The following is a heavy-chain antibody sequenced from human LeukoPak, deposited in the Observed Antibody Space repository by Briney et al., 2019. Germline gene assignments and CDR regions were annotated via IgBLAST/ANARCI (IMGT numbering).Heavy chain of an antibody. CDR1: GFTFSDFW. D-gene: IGHD1-1*01. CDR2: IKDDGTEK. CDR3: VRESRPGGAMGLYHNLDY. V-gene: IGHV3-7*01. J-gene: IGHJ4*02. Sequence: GGSLRLSCAGSGFTFSDFWMTWVRQTPGKGLEWVANIKDDGTEKNLVDSVKGRFTISRDNTKNLLFLEVNNLRGDDTAIYYCVRESRPGGAMGLYHNLDYWGQGTLVAVSS.